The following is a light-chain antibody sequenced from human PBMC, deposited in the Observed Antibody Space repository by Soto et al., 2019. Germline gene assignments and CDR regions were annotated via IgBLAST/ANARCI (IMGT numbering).Light chain of an antibody. V-gene: IGKV3-20*01. CDR3: QHYGSSPRGT. Sequence: EIVLTQSPGTLSLSPGERATLSCWASQSVSSNYLAWYQQKPGQAPRLLIYGASSRATGIPDRLSGSGSGTDFTLTISRLEPEDFAVYYCQHYGSSPRGTFGQGTKVEIK. J-gene: IGKJ1*01. CDR1: QSVSSNY. CDR2: GAS.